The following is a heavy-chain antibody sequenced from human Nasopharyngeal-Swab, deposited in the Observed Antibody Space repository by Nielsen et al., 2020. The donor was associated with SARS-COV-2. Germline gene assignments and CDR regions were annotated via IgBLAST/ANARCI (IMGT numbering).Heavy chain of an antibody. CDR1: GFTFSDYH. J-gene: IGHJ4*02. CDR2: ISSSSSYT. CDR3: ARGSIRGIIISDFDY. V-gene: IGHV3-11*05. D-gene: IGHD3-10*01. Sequence: GESLKISCAASGFTFSDYHMSWIRQAPGKGLEWVSYISSSSSYTNYADSVKGRFTISRDNAKNSLYLQMNSLRADDTAVYYCARGSIRGIIISDFDYWGQGTLVTVSS.